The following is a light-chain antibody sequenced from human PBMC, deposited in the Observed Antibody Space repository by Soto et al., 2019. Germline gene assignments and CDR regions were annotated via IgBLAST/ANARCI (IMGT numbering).Light chain of an antibody. V-gene: IGLV2-14*01. CDR1: SSDVGFYNH. CDR2: EVN. J-gene: IGLJ1*01. CDR3: SSFASTHTYV. Sequence: ALTHPASVSGSPGQSITISCTGTSSDVGFYNHVSWYQQHPGKAPKLLIYEVNNRPSGVSHRFSGSKSGNTASLTISGLQAEDEADYYCSSFASTHTYVFGTGTKVTVL.